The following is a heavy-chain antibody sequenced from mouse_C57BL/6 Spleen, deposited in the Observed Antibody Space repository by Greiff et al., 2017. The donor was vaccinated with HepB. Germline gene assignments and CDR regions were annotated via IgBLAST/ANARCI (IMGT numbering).Heavy chain of an antibody. CDR1: GYTFTSYW. J-gene: IGHJ2*01. Sequence: QVHVKQPGAELVKPGASVKLSCKASGYTFTSYWMHWVKQRPGQGLEWIGMIHPNSGSTNYNEKFKSKATLTVDKSSSTAYMQLSSLTSEDSAVYYCARRTNDYVYYFDYWGQGTTLTVSS. D-gene: IGHD2-4*01. CDR2: IHPNSGST. V-gene: IGHV1-64*01. CDR3: ARRTNDYVYYFDY.